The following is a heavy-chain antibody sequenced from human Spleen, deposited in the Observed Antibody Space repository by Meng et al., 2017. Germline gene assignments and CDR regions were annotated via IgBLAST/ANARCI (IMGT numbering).Heavy chain of an antibody. CDR2: ISSAYIT. V-gene: IGHV3-48*03. D-gene: IGHD1-20*01. CDR3: AREGISGTTSDY. Sequence: LSLTCAVSGGSISSDNWWSWVRQSPGKGLEWVSYISSAYITHYADSVKGRFTISRDNAKNLLYLQMNSLRAEDTAVYFCAREGISGTTSDYWGQGTLVTVSS. CDR1: GGSISSDNW. J-gene: IGHJ4*02.